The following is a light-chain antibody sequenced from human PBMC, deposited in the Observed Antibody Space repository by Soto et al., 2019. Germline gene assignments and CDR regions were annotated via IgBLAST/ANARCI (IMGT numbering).Light chain of an antibody. Sequence: EIVMTQSPDTVSVYPGERVTLSCRASQSVGSSVAWYQQETGQAPRLLIYDASTRATGIPARFSASGSGTEFTLSIRSLQAEDFATYYCQQRSIWPRNTFGLGTKLEIK. CDR2: DAS. CDR1: QSVGSS. CDR3: QQRSIWPRNT. J-gene: IGKJ2*01. V-gene: IGKV3-15*01.